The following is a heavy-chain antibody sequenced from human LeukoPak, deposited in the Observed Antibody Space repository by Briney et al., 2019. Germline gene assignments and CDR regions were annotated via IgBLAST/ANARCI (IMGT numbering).Heavy chain of an antibody. CDR3: ARDAPAGGKPEYFFDY. J-gene: IGHJ4*02. CDR2: IGRGIT. Sequence: GSLRLSCAASGFTFTTYWLSWVRQAPGKGLEWVSHIGRGITYADSVKGRFTISRDNAKNSVYLQMNSLRAEDTAVYYCARDAPAGGKPEYFFDYWGQGTLVTVSS. V-gene: IGHV3-48*04. CDR1: GFTFTTYW.